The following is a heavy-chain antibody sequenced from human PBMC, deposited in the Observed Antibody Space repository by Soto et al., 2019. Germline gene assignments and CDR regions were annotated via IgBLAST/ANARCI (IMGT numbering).Heavy chain of an antibody. CDR2: ISLGSTTI. Sequence: EVHLVESGGSLVQPGGSLRLSCAASGFAFSEYSMNWVRQAPGKGLEWLSYISLGSTTIYYADSVKGRFTISRDNAKNSLYLQMNSLGVEDTAVYYCARDPHHAIDYWGRGTLVTVSS. CDR1: GFAFSEYS. CDR3: ARDPHHAIDY. V-gene: IGHV3-48*01. J-gene: IGHJ4*02.